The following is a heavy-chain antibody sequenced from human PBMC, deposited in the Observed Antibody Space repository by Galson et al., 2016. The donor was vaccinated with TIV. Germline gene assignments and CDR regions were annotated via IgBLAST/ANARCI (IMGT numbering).Heavy chain of an antibody. Sequence: QSGAEVKKPGESLKISCKGSGYSFTTFWVGWVRQMPGKGLEWMGVIYPGDSDTKYSPSFQGQVTISVDRSISTAYLQWNSLKASDTAIYYCARQGSYDFWGGHNNDYDYAKDVWGQGTAVVVSS. D-gene: IGHD3-3*01. CDR3: ARQGSYDFWGGHNNDYDYAKDV. V-gene: IGHV5-51*01. CDR1: GYSFTTFW. CDR2: IYPGDSDT. J-gene: IGHJ6*02.